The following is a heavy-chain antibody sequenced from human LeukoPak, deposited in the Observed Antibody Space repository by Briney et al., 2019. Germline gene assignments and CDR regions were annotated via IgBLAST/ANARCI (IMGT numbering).Heavy chain of an antibody. CDR3: ARVRQTFGVDNYFDY. J-gene: IGHJ4*02. Sequence: ASVKVSCKASGGTFSSYAISWVRQAPGQGLEWMGGIIPIFGTANYAQKFQGRVTITTDESTSTAYMELGSLRSEDTAVYYCARVRQTFGVDNYFDYWGQGTLVTVSS. D-gene: IGHD3-3*01. V-gene: IGHV1-69*05. CDR2: IIPIFGTA. CDR1: GGTFSSYA.